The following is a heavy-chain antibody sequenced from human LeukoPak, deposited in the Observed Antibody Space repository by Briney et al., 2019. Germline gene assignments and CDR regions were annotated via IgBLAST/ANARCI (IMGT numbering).Heavy chain of an antibody. D-gene: IGHD3-10*01. J-gene: IGHJ6*03. CDR2: ISAYNGNT. V-gene: IGHV1-18*01. CDR3: ARDEQGDPLSGTRYQALYYMDV. CDR1: GYTFTSYG. Sequence: GASVKVSCKASGYTFTSYGISWVRQAPGQGLEWMGWISAYNGNTNYAQKLQGRVTMTTDTSTSTAYMELRSLRSDDTAVYYCARDEQGDPLSGTRYQALYYMDVWGKGTTVTVSS.